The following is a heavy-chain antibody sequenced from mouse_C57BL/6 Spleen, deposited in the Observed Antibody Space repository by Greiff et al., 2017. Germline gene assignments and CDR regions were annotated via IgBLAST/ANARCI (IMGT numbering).Heavy chain of an antibody. D-gene: IGHD3-2*02. Sequence: EVQLQQSGPELVKPGASVKISCKASGYTFTDYYMNWVKQSHGKSLEWIGDINPNNGGTSYNQKFKGKATLTVDKSSSTAYMELRSLTSEDSAVYYCASQGGSSGLWFAYWGQGTLVTVSA. CDR2: INPNNGGT. CDR3: ASQGGSSGLWFAY. J-gene: IGHJ3*01. V-gene: IGHV1-26*01. CDR1: GYTFTDYY.